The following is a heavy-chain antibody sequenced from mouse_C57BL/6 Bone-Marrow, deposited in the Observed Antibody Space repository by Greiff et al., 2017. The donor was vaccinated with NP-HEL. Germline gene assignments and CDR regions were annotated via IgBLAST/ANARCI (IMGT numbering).Heavy chain of an antibody. D-gene: IGHD1-1*01. CDR3: TTGGSSPYAMDY. V-gene: IGHV14-4*01. Sequence: VQLQQSGAELVRPGASVKLSCTVSGFNIKDAYMHWVKQRPEQGLEWIGWIDPENGDTEYASKFQGKATITADTSSNTAYLQLSSLTSEDTAVDYCTTGGSSPYAMDYWGQGTSVTVSS. CDR1: GFNIKDAY. CDR2: IDPENGDT. J-gene: IGHJ4*01.